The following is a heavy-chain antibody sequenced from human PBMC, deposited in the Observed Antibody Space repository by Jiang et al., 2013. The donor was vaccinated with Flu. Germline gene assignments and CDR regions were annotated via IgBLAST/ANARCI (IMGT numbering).Heavy chain of an antibody. J-gene: IGHJ4*01. CDR3: ARALYDSSGYWAYYFDY. CDR1: GFTFSSYA. V-gene: IGHV3-64*01. D-gene: IGHD3-22*01. Sequence: QLVESGGGLVQPGGSLRLSCAASGFTFSSYAMHWVRQAPGKGLEYVSAISSNGGSTYYANSVKGRFTISRDNSQNTLFLQMGSLRAEDMAVYYCARALYDSSGYWAYYFDYWGQGT. CDR2: ISSNGGST.